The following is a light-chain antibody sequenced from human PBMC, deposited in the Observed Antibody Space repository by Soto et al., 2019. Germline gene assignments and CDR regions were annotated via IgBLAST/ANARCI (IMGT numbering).Light chain of an antibody. CDR3: QQNYSTPLT. J-gene: IGKJ4*01. CDR2: AAS. V-gene: IGKV1-39*01. CDR1: QSISSY. Sequence: DIQMTQSPSSLSASVGDRVTITCRASQSISSYLNWYQQKPGKAPKLLIYAASSLHSGVPSRFSGSGSGTDFTLTISSLQPADFATYYCQQNYSTPLTFGGGTKVEIK.